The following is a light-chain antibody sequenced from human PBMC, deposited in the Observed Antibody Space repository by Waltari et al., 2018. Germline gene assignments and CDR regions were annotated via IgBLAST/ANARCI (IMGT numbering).Light chain of an antibody. CDR3: QKYNSAPF. Sequence: DIQMTQSPSSLSASVGARVTITCLASQGISNYLAWYQQKPGKVPKLLIYAASTLQSGVPSRFSGSGSGTDFTLTISSLQPEDVATYYCQKYNSAPFFGGGTKVEIK. CDR2: AAS. J-gene: IGKJ4*01. CDR1: QGISNY. V-gene: IGKV1-27*01.